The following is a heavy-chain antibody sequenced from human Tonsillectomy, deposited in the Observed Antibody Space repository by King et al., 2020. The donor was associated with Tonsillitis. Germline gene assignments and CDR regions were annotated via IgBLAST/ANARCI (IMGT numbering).Heavy chain of an antibody. CDR1: GGSISPYY. Sequence: QLQESGPGLVKPSETLSLTCTVSGGSISPYYWSWIRQPPGKGLEWIGYIHNSGNTNYNTSLKSRVTISVDTSKNQFSLKLNFVTAADTAVYYFARQNYYGMAVWGQGTTVTVSS. J-gene: IGHJ6*02. V-gene: IGHV4-59*08. CDR2: IHNSGNT. CDR3: ARQNYYGMAV.